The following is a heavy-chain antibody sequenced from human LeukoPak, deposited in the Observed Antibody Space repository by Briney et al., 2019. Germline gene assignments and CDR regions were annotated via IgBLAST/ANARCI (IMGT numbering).Heavy chain of an antibody. Sequence: GGSLRLSCAASGFTFSSYEMNWVRQAPGKGPEWVSYISSSGSTIYYADSVKGRFTISRDNAKNSLYLQMNSLRAEDTAVYYCARDGDGPSSGNYDILTGYSDYWGQGTLVTVSS. D-gene: IGHD3-9*01. CDR2: ISSSGSTI. V-gene: IGHV3-48*03. CDR3: ARDGDGPSSGNYDILTGYSDY. CDR1: GFTFSSYE. J-gene: IGHJ4*02.